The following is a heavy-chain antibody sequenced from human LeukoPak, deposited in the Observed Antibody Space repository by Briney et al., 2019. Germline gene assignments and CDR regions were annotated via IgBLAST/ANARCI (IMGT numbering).Heavy chain of an antibody. D-gene: IGHD6-19*01. V-gene: IGHV4-59*08. J-gene: IGHJ4*02. CDR2: IYYSGST. CDR1: GGSISSYY. Sequence: KPSETLSLTCTVSGGSISSYYWSWIRQPPGKGLEWIGYIYYSGSTNYNPSLKSRVTISVDTSKNQFSLKLSSVTAADTAVYYCARGTQWLGLYYFDYWGQGTLVTVSS. CDR3: ARGTQWLGLYYFDY.